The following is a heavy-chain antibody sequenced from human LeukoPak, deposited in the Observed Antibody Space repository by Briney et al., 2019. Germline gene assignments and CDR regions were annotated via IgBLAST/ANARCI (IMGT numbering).Heavy chain of an antibody. CDR3: ARDSGYNFSDY. CDR1: GGSLSDYY. J-gene: IGHJ4*02. D-gene: IGHD5-12*01. Sequence: SETLSLTCTVSGGSLSDYYWAWIRQPPGKGLEWIGSVYHSGSTYYNPSLKSRVTISVDTSKNQFSLRLSSVTAADTAYYFCARDSGYNFSDYWGQGTLVTVSS. V-gene: IGHV4-38-2*02. CDR2: VYHSGST.